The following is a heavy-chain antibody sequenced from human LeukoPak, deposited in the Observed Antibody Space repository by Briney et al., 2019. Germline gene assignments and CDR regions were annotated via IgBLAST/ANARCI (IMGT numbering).Heavy chain of an antibody. J-gene: IGHJ5*02. V-gene: IGHV4-31*03. CDR2: IYYSGST. D-gene: IGHD1-26*01. Sequence: SETLSLTCTVSGGSISSGGYYWSWIRQHPGKGLEWIGYIYYSGSTYYNPSLKSRVTISVDTSKNQFSLKLSSVTAADTAVYYCARTDAGSWFDPWGQGTLVTVSS. CDR3: ARTDAGSWFDP. CDR1: GGSISSGGYY.